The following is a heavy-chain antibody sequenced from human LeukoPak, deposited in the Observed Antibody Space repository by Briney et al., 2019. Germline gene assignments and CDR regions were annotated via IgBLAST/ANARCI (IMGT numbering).Heavy chain of an antibody. V-gene: IGHV4-39*01. CDR1: GFTFSSYE. Sequence: GSLRLSCAASGFTFSSYEMNWVRQPPGKGLEWIGSIYYSGSTYYNPSLKSRVTISVDTSKNQFSLKLSSVTAADTAVYYCARLYLAVAGTSPLAPSGHIDYWGQGTLVTVSS. CDR3: ARLYLAVAGTSPLAPSGHIDY. J-gene: IGHJ4*02. CDR2: IYYSGST. D-gene: IGHD6-19*01.